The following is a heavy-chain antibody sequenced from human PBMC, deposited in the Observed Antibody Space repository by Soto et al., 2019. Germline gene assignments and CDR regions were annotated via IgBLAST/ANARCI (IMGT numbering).Heavy chain of an antibody. V-gene: IGHV3-23*01. CDR1: QFPFSSYA. D-gene: IGHD3-10*01. Sequence: EVQLLESGGGLVQPGGSLRIACAASQFPFSSYAMSWVRQAPGKGLEWVSGVSGSGDTTYYADSVKGRFTISRDNPKNTLYLHMSSLRADDTAVYYCAKQRAGFGSGSDTYYFEHWGQGTLVTVSS. CDR3: AKQRAGFGSGSDTYYFEH. CDR2: VSGSGDTT. J-gene: IGHJ4*02.